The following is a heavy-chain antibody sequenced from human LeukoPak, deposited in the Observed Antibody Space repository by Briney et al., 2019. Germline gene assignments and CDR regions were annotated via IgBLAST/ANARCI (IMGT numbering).Heavy chain of an antibody. CDR3: ARRYSSSWYRTGPFDY. J-gene: IGHJ4*02. Sequence: PSETLSLTCAVYGGSFSGYYWSWIRQPPGKGLEWIGEINHSGSTNYNPSLKSRVTISVDTSKNQFSLKLSSVTAADTVVYYCARRYSSSWYRTGPFDYWGQGTLVTVSS. CDR1: GGSFSGYY. V-gene: IGHV4-34*01. D-gene: IGHD6-13*01. CDR2: INHSGST.